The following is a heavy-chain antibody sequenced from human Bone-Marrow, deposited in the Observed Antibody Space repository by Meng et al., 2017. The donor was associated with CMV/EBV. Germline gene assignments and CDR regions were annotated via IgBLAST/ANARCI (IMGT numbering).Heavy chain of an antibody. CDR3: ARGYCSSTSCRYWYFDL. V-gene: IGHV4-34*01. CDR2: INHSGST. Sequence: SETLSLTCAVYGGSFSGYYWSWIRQPPGKGLEWIGEINHSGSTNYNPSLKSRVTISVDTSKNQFSLKLSSVTAADTAVYYCARGYCSSTSCRYWYFDLWGRGTRVTVSS. J-gene: IGHJ2*01. CDR1: GGSFSGYY. D-gene: IGHD2-2*01.